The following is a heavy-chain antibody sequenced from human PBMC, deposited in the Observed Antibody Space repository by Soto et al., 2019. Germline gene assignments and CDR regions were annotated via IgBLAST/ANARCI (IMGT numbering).Heavy chain of an antibody. Sequence: QVRLVQSEAEVKKPGSSVKVSCKASGGTFSNYAITWVRQAPGQGLEWMGVIIHPFGTPNYAQTFQGRATITADESMSTAYMELSGLRSEDTAVYYCARGPDNEGYFDYWGRGTLVTVSS. CDR3: ARGPDNEGYFDY. J-gene: IGHJ4*02. V-gene: IGHV1-69*12. CDR2: IIHPFGTP. CDR1: GGTFSNYA. D-gene: IGHD1-1*01.